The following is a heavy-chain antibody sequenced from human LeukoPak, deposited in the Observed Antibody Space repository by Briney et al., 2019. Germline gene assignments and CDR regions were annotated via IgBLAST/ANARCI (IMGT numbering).Heavy chain of an antibody. CDR3: ARDKWLRLDYFDY. CDR2: INHSGST. Sequence: SETLSLTCAVYGGSFSGYYWSWIRQPPGKGLEWIGEINHSGSTNYNPSLKSRVTISVDTSKNQFSLKLSSVTAADTAVYYCARDKWLRLDYFDYWGQGTLVTVSS. D-gene: IGHD5-12*01. J-gene: IGHJ4*02. CDR1: GGSFSGYY. V-gene: IGHV4-34*01.